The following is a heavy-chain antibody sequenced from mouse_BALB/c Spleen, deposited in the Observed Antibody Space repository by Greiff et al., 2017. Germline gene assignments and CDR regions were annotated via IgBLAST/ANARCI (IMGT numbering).Heavy chain of an antibody. V-gene: IGHV5-6*01. CDR1: GFTFSSYG. J-gene: IGHJ3*01. Sequence: EVQLVESGGDLVKPGGSLKLSCAASGFTFSSYGMSWVRKTPDKRLEWVATISSGGSYTYYPDSVKGRFTISRDNAKNTLYLQMSSLKSEDTAMYYCARHDVYYGSSFFAYWGQGTLVTVSA. D-gene: IGHD1-1*01. CDR3: ARHDVYYGSSFFAY. CDR2: ISSGGSYT.